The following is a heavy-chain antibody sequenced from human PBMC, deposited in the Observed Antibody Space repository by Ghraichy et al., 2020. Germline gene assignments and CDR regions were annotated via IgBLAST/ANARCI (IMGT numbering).Heavy chain of an antibody. J-gene: IGHJ4*02. CDR2: VRTSGDT. Sequence: GGSLRLSCAASGFTFTNYDMNWVRQVAGRGLEWVSIVRTSGDTFYADSVRGRFSISRENSENSVYLQMNSLRAGDTAVYYCVRARKYAFTSAFYFDNWGRGTPVTVSS. V-gene: IGHV3-13*01. D-gene: IGHD2-2*01. CDR1: GFTFTNYD. CDR3: VRARKYAFTSAFYFDN.